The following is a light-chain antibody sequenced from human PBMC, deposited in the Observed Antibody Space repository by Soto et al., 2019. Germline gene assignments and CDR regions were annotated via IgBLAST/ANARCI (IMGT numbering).Light chain of an antibody. J-gene: IGKJ2*01. Sequence: DVQMTQSPSALSASIGDRVTVTCRASQSIINHLNWYQERPGKAPKLLIYGANNLQSGVPSRFSGSGSGTEFTLSISSLQPEDFATYYWQQSYYTSYTFGQGTKLEIK. V-gene: IGKV1-39*01. CDR3: QQSYYTSYT. CDR1: QSIINH. CDR2: GAN.